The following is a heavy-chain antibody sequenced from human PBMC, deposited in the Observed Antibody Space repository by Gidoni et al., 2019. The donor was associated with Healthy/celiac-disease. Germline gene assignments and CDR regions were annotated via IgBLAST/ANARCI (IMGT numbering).Heavy chain of an antibody. CDR1: GFSLSTSGVV. CDR2: MYWDEDK. CDR3: PHRRHYDCVGGG. Sequence: QITLKESGSTLVKPTQTLTLTCTFSGFSLSTSGVVVGWIRQLPGKALEWLALMYWDEDKRYSPSLTSRLTITKNTSKTQVVLTMPNMDPVNTATYYCPHRRHYDCVGGGWGQGTLVTVSS. D-gene: IGHD3-16*01. J-gene: IGHJ4*02. V-gene: IGHV2-5*02.